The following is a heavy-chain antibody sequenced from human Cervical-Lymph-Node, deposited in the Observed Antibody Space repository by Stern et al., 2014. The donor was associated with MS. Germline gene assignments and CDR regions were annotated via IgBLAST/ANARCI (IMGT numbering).Heavy chain of an antibody. CDR2: IYPGDSDI. J-gene: IGHJ4*02. V-gene: IGHV5-51*03. CDR3: ARWSVACDY. D-gene: IGHD2-21*01. Sequence: EVQLVQSGAELKEPGESLKISCKTSGYNFINYWIACVRQVPGKGLEWIGIIYPGDSDIRYSPSFQGHVTMSVDKSKTTAYLQWKSLKASDTAVYYCARWSVACDYWGQGALITVSS. CDR1: GYNFINYW.